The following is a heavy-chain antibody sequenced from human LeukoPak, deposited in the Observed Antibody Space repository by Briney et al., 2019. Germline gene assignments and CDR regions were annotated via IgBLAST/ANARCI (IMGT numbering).Heavy chain of an antibody. Sequence: PGGSLRLPCAASGFTFSSYAMSWVRQAPGKGLEWVSAISGSGGSTYYADSVKGRFTISRDNSKNTLYLQMNSLRAEDTAVYYCAKDPYSSSWYVVDYWGQGTLVTVSS. CDR3: AKDPYSSSWYVVDY. V-gene: IGHV3-23*01. CDR1: GFTFSSYA. CDR2: ISGSGGST. D-gene: IGHD6-13*01. J-gene: IGHJ4*02.